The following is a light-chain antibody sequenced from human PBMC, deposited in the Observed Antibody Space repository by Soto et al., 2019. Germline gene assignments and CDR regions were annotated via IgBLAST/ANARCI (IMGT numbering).Light chain of an antibody. CDR3: SSYTISSTLVV. CDR1: SSDVGGYNY. CDR2: DVS. V-gene: IGLV2-14*01. Sequence: QSALTQPASVSGSPGQSITISCTGTSSDVGGYNYVSWCQQHPGKAPKLMINDVSNRPSGVSNRFSVSKSGNTASLTISVLQAEDEAEYYCSSYTISSTLVVFRTGSKVT. J-gene: IGLJ1*01.